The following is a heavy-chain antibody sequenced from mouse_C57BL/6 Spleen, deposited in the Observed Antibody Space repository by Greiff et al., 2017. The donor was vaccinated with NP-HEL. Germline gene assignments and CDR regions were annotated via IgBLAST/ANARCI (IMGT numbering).Heavy chain of an antibody. Sequence: QVQLQQSGPELVKPGASVKLSCKASGYTFTSYDINWVKQRPGQGLEWIGWIYPGDGSTKYNEKFKGKATLTVDTSSSTAYMELHSLTSEDSAVYFCARGHYGNHMDYWGQGTSVTVSS. J-gene: IGHJ4*01. D-gene: IGHD2-1*01. CDR1: GYTFTSYD. CDR3: ARGHYGNHMDY. V-gene: IGHV1-85*01. CDR2: IYPGDGST.